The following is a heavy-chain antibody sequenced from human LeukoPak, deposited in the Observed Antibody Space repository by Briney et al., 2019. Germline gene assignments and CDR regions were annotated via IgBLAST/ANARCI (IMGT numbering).Heavy chain of an antibody. Sequence: GGSLRLSCAAAGFTFSSYSMNWVRQAPGKGLEWVSSISSSSSYIYYADSVKGRFTISRDNAKNSLYLQMNSLRAEDTAVYYCARDTGNSLFDYWGQGTLVTVSS. V-gene: IGHV3-21*01. J-gene: IGHJ4*02. CDR3: ARDTGNSLFDY. CDR2: ISSSSSYI. CDR1: GFTFSSYS. D-gene: IGHD4-23*01.